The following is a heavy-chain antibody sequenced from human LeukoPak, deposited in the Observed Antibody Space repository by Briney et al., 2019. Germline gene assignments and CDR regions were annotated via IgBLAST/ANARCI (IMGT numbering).Heavy chain of an antibody. CDR2: ISYDGSNK. J-gene: IGHJ4*02. CDR1: GFTYSSYA. V-gene: IGHV3-30-3*01. D-gene: IGHD3-22*01. Sequence: SGGSLRLSCAASGFTYSSYAMHWVRQAPGKGLEWVAVISYDGSNKYYADSVKGRFTISRDNSKNTLYLQMNSLRAEDTAVYYCASSPYYDSRDYWGQGTLVTVSS. CDR3: ASSPYYDSRDY.